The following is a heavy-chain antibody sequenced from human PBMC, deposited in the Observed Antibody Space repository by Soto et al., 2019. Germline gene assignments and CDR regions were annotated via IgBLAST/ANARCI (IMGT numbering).Heavy chain of an antibody. V-gene: IGHV3-11*06. Sequence: QVQLVESGGGLGKPGGSLRLSCAASGFTFSDYYMSWIRQAPGKGLEWVSYISSSSSYTNYADSVKGRFTISRDNAKNSLYLQMNSLRAEDTAVYYCARPAYYGDYFDQILWGQGTLVTVSS. CDR2: ISSSSSYT. J-gene: IGHJ4*02. D-gene: IGHD4-17*01. CDR1: GFTFSDYY. CDR3: ARPAYYGDYFDQIL.